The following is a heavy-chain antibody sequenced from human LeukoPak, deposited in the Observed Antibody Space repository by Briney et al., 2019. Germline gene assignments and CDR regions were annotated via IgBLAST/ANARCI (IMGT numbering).Heavy chain of an antibody. Sequence: SETLSLTCTLSVDSICRSSNYWGWIRQPPGEGLGWIGTIYYSGSTYYNPSLKSRVTISVDTSKLQFSLMLTSVTAADTAVYYCARHGSYYYYMDVWGKGTTVTVSS. CDR1: VDSICRSSNY. D-gene: IGHD3-16*01. V-gene: IGHV4-39*01. J-gene: IGHJ6*03. CDR2: IYYSGST. CDR3: ARHGSYYYYMDV.